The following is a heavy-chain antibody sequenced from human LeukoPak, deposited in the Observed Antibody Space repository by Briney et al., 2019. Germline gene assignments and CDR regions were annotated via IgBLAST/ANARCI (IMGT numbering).Heavy chain of an antibody. V-gene: IGHV1-3*01. Sequence: ASVKVSCKASGYTFTSYAMHWVRQAPGQRLEWMGWINAGNGNTKYSQKFQGRVTITRDTSASTAYMELSSLRSEDTAVYYCARASYFDWLLTLIYYFDYWGQGTLVTVSS. CDR2: INAGNGNT. CDR3: ARASYFDWLLTLIYYFDY. J-gene: IGHJ4*02. CDR1: GYTFTSYA. D-gene: IGHD3-9*01.